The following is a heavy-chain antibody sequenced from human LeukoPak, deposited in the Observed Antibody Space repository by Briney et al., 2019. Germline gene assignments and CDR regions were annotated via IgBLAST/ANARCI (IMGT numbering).Heavy chain of an antibody. CDR1: GGSISTYF. Sequence: SETLPLTCSVSGGSISTYFWSWIRQTPGKGLEWIGYVYYSGTTNYNPSLKGRVTISSDTSKNQFSLNLRSVNVADTAIYYCARHGGSLGYFVSWGQGTLVTVSS. D-gene: IGHD1-26*01. CDR3: ARHGGSLGYFVS. V-gene: IGHV4-59*08. CDR2: VYYSGTT. J-gene: IGHJ4*02.